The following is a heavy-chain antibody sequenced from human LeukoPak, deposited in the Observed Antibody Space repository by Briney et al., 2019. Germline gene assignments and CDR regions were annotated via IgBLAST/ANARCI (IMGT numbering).Heavy chain of an antibody. D-gene: IGHD3-9*01. V-gene: IGHV1-18*04. J-gene: IGHJ4*02. CDR1: GYTLTSYG. CDR3: ARDREDILTGYPDRDFDY. CDR2: ISAYNGNT. Sequence: GASVKVSCKASGYTLTSYGISWVRQAPGQGLEWMGWISAYNGNTNYAQKLQGRVTMTTDTSTSTAYMELRSLRSDDTAVYYCARDREDILTGYPDRDFDYWGQGTLVTVSS.